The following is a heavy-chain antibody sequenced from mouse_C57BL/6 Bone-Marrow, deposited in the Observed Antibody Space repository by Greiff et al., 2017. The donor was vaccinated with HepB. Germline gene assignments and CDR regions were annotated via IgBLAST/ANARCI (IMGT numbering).Heavy chain of an antibody. J-gene: IGHJ1*03. V-gene: IGHV1-47*01. CDR3: ARGNWDGYFDV. CDR2: FHPYNDDT. D-gene: IGHD4-1*01. Sequence: VQLQQSGAELVKPGASVKMSCKASGYTFPTYPIAWMKQNHVKSLEWIGNFHPYNDDTKYNEKFKGKATLTVEKSSSTVYLELSRLPSDDSAVYYCARGNWDGYFDVWGTGTTVTVSS. CDR1: GYTFPTYP.